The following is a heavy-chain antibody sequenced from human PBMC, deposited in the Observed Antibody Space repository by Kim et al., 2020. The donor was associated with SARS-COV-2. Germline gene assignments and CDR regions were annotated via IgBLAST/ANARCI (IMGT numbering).Heavy chain of an antibody. J-gene: IGHJ4*02. Sequence: ASVKVSCKASGYTFTSYGISWVRQAPGQGLEWMGWISAYNGNTNYAQKPQGRVTMTTDTSTSTAYMELRSLRSDDTAVYYCARVKLPVVYGGYSYGYGGRYFDYWGQGTLVTVSS. V-gene: IGHV1-18*01. CDR3: ARVKLPVVYGGYSYGYGGRYFDY. CDR2: ISAYNGNT. D-gene: IGHD5-18*01. CDR1: GYTFTSYG.